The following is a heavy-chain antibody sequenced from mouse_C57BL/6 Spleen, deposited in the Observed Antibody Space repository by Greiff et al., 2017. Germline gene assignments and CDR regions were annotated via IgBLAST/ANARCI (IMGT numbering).Heavy chain of an antibody. CDR3: ASSSYYSNYDDAMDY. J-gene: IGHJ4*01. CDR2: IYPGDGDT. Sequence: QVQLQQSGAELVKPGASVKISCKASGYAFSSYWMNWVKQRPGKGLEWIGQIYPGDGDTNYNGKFKGKATLTEDKSSSTAYMQLSSLTSEDSAVYFGASSSYYSNYDDAMDYWGQGTSVTVSS. V-gene: IGHV1-80*01. CDR1: GYAFSSYW. D-gene: IGHD2-5*01.